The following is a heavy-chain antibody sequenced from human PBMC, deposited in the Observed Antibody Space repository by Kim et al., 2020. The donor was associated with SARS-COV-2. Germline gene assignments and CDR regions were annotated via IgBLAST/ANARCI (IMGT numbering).Heavy chain of an antibody. CDR2: ISSSSSYN. CDR1: GFTFSSYS. V-gene: IGHV3-21*04. CDR3: ASDPSISRTGIGY. J-gene: IGHJ4*02. Sequence: GGSLRLSCAASGFTFSSYSMNWVRQAPGKGLEWVSSISSSSSYNYSADPVKGRFTISSDNAKNSLYLQMNSLRAEDTAVYYCASDPSISRTGIGYWGQGT. D-gene: IGHD1-26*01.